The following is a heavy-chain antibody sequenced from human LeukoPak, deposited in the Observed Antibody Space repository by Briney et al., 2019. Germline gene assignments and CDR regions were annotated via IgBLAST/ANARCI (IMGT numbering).Heavy chain of an antibody. CDR3: ARDRSSTHDYGDLGGY. D-gene: IGHD4-17*01. Sequence: QPGGSLRLSCAASGFTFSSYAMSWVRQAPGKGLEWVAVISYDGSNKYYADSVKGRFTISRDNSKNTLYLQMNSLRAEDTAVYYCARDRSSTHDYGDLGGYWGQGTLVTVSS. CDR2: ISYDGSNK. J-gene: IGHJ4*02. V-gene: IGHV3-30-3*01. CDR1: GFTFSSYA.